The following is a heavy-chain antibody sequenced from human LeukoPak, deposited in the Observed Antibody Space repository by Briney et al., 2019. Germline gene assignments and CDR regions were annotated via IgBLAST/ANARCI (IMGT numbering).Heavy chain of an antibody. Sequence: SETLSLTCAVYGGSFSGYYWGWIRQPPGKGLEWIGEINHSGSTNYNPSLKSRVTISVDTSKNQFSLKLSSVTAADTAVYYCARVYGYCSGGSCYPRNYYFDYWGQGTLVTVSS. CDR3: ARVYGYCSGGSCYPRNYYFDY. CDR2: INHSGST. CDR1: GGSFSGYY. D-gene: IGHD2-15*01. J-gene: IGHJ4*02. V-gene: IGHV4-34*01.